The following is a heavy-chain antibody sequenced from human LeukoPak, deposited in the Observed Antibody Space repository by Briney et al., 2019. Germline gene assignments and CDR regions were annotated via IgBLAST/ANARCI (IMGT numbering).Heavy chain of an antibody. CDR2: ISASGGST. CDR1: GFTFSSSA. CDR3: AKGGKWDVTPFDY. Sequence: GGSLRLSCAASGFTFSSSAMSWVRQVPGKGLEWASGISASGGSTSYADSVRGRFTISRDNSKNTLYVQMNSLRDEDTAVYYCAKGGKWDVTPFDYWGQGTLVTVSS. J-gene: IGHJ4*02. V-gene: IGHV3-23*01. D-gene: IGHD1-26*01.